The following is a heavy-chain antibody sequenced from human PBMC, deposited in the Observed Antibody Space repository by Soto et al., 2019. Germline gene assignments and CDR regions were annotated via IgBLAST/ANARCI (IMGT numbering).Heavy chain of an antibody. V-gene: IGHV3-23*01. D-gene: IGHD3-22*01. CDR3: AKDPTSYDSSAQFDS. Sequence: EGQLLDYGGRLVQPGGSLRLSCAASGCSFSIYAMNWVREAPGRGLEWVSGISGGGGSTYYADSVKGRFTISRDNSKNTLYLQMNSLRVEDTAVYYCAKDPTSYDSSAQFDSWGQGTLVTVSS. J-gene: IGHJ4*02. CDR1: GCSFSIYA. CDR2: ISGGGGST.